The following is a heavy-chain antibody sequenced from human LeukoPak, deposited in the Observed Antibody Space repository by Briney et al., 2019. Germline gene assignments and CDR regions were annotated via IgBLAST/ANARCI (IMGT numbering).Heavy chain of an antibody. D-gene: IGHD6-13*01. J-gene: IGHJ4*02. Sequence: SETLSLTCSVSDGGITGYYWGWIRQPPGKGLEWIGHIYSASTNYNPSLKSRVTISVDTSKNQFSLRLNSVTAADTAVYYCARGYSTSWTYYLDHWGQEALVTVSS. CDR3: ARGYSTSWTYYLDH. CDR2: IYSAST. CDR1: DGGITGYY. V-gene: IGHV4-59*01.